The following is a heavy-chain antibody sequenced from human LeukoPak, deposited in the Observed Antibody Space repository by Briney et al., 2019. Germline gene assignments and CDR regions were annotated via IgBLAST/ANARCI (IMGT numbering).Heavy chain of an antibody. D-gene: IGHD2-2*01. CDR3: ARTVVPAAMWGVQGSGNFDY. CDR1: GGSISSSSYY. Sequence: SETLSLTCTVSGGSISSSSYYWGWIRQPPGKGLEWIGSIYYSGSTYYNPSLKSRVTISVDTSKNQFSLKLSSVTAADTVVYYCARTVVPAAMWGVQGSGNFDYWGQGTLVTVSS. J-gene: IGHJ4*02. CDR2: IYYSGST. V-gene: IGHV4-39*01.